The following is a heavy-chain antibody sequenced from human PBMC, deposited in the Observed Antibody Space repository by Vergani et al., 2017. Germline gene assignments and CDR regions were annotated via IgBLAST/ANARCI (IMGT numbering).Heavy chain of an antibody. J-gene: IGHJ6*02. V-gene: IGHV4-59*01. Sequence: QVQLQESGPGLVKPSETLSLTCTVSGGSISSYYWSWIRQPPGKGLEWIGYIYYSGSTNYNPSLKSRVTISVDTSKNQFSLKLSSVTAADTAGYYCARDRTTMVRGAPDVWGQGTTVTVSS. D-gene: IGHD3-10*01. CDR2: IYYSGST. CDR3: ARDRTTMVRGAPDV. CDR1: GGSISSYY.